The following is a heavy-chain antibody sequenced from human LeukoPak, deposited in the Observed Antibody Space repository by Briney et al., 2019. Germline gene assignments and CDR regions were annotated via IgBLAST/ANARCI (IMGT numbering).Heavy chain of an antibody. CDR1: GGSFSGYY. D-gene: IGHD6-13*01. Sequence: SETLSLTCAVYGGSFSGYYWSWIRQPPGKGLEWIGEINQSGSTNYNPSLKSRVTISVDTSKNQFSLKLSSVTAADTAVYYCARRRQQLGYFQHRGQGTLVTVSS. V-gene: IGHV4-34*01. J-gene: IGHJ1*01. CDR3: ARRRQQLGYFQH. CDR2: INQSGST.